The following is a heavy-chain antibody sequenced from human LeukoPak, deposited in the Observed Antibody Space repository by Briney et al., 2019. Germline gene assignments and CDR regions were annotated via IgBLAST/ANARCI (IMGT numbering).Heavy chain of an antibody. J-gene: IGHJ6*02. Sequence: PSETLSLTCTVSGGSISSGGYYWSWIRQHPGKGLEWIGYIYYSGSTYYNPSLKSRVTISVDTSKNQFSLKLSSVTAADTAVYYCARDQRYYDFWSDSPYYYGMDVWGQGTTVTVSS. CDR1: GGSISSGGYY. D-gene: IGHD3-3*01. CDR2: IYYSGST. V-gene: IGHV4-31*03. CDR3: ARDQRYYDFWSDSPYYYGMDV.